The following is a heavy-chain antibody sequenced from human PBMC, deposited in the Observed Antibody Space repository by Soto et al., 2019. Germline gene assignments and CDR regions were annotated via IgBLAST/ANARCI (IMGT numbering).Heavy chain of an antibody. CDR1: GGSISGYY. V-gene: IGHV4-59*01. J-gene: IGHJ6*02. D-gene: IGHD2-2*01. CDR2: IHYSGST. Sequence: QVQLQESGPGLVKPSETLSLTCTVSGGSISGYYWSWIRQPPGKGLEWIGYIHYSGSTNYHPSLKSQITLSAYTSQTQISLNLRSVNTADTAVYYCARDRSRTRAYYYGMDVWGQGTTVIVSS. CDR3: ARDRSRTRAYYYGMDV.